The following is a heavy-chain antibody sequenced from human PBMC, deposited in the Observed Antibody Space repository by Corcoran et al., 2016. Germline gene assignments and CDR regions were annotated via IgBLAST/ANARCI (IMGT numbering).Heavy chain of an antibody. D-gene: IGHD3-10*01. Sequence: QVQLVESGGGVVQPGRSLRLSCAASGFTFSSYGMHWVRQAPGKGLEWVAVIWYDGSNKYYADPVKGRFTISRDNSKNTLYLQMNSLRAEDTAVYYCARPSAYGSGSHAIDYWGQGTLVTVSS. J-gene: IGHJ4*02. CDR2: IWYDGSNK. CDR1: GFTFSSYG. CDR3: ARPSAYGSGSHAIDY. V-gene: IGHV3-33*01.